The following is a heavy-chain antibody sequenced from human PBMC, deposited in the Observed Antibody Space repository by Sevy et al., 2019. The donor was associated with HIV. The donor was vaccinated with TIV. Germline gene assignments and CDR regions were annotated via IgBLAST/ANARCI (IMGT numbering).Heavy chain of an antibody. CDR1: GYTFTGYY. CDR3: SRSVYGSGTYLYDY. V-gene: IGHV1-2*02. D-gene: IGHD3-10*01. CDR2: INPNGGGT. Sequence: ASVKVSCKASGYTFTGYYIHWVRQAPGQGLEWMGWINPNGGGTNYAQKFQGRVTMTGDTSTSTAYLDLTRLRSDDTAVYYCSRSVYGSGTYLYDYWGQGTLVTVSS. J-gene: IGHJ4*02.